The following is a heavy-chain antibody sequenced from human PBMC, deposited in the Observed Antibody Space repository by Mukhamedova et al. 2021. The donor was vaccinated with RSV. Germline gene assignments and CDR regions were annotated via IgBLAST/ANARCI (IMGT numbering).Heavy chain of an antibody. V-gene: IGHV3-33*06. Sequence: HDGGDQYYADSVNGRFTISRDNSKNTVFLQMNSLRAEDTGVYYCAEEVSRAYFDSWGQGTLVTVSS. J-gene: IGHJ4*02. CDR3: AEEVSRAYFDS. CDR2: HDGGDQ.